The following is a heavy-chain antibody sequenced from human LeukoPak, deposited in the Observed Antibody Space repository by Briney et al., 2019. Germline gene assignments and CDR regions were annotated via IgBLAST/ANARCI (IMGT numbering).Heavy chain of an antibody. V-gene: IGHV4-59*01. CDR1: GGSISSYY. Sequence: SSETLSLTCTVSGGSISSYYRSWIRQPPGKGLEWIGYIYYSGSTNYNPSLKSRVTISVDTSKNQFSLKLSSVTAADTAVYYCARDGGGYSYGLDPWGQGTLVTVSS. CDR3: ARDGGGYSYGLDP. J-gene: IGHJ5*02. D-gene: IGHD5-18*01. CDR2: IYYSGST.